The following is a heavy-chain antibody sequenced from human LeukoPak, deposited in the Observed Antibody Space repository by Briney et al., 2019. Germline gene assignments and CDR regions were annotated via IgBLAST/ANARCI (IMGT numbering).Heavy chain of an antibody. CDR1: GFTFSTYT. D-gene: IGHD5-18*01. J-gene: IGHJ3*02. CDR2: ISDSSTYI. CDR3: ARDLSSRGYTYGTPAFTFDI. Sequence: GGSLRLSCAASGFTFSTYTMNWVRQAPGKGLEWVSSISDSSTYIYYADSLKGRFTISRDNAKNSLSLLMNSLRAEDTAVYYCARDLSSRGYTYGTPAFTFDIWGQGTMVTVSS. V-gene: IGHV3-21*01.